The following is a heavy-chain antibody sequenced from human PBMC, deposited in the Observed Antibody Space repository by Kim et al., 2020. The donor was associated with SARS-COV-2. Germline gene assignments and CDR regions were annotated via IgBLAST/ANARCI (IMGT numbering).Heavy chain of an antibody. D-gene: IGHD3-10*01. CDR2: IDGSDGTT. CDR1: GFTFTGYA. Sequence: GGSLGLSCTTAGFTFTGYAMSWVRQAPGKGPEWVSSIDGSDGTTYYVDPVKGRFTISRDNSKNTLYLQMSTLRADDTAVYYCMKGGWGSIWDHWGQGTLV. V-gene: IGHV3-23*01. J-gene: IGHJ4*02. CDR3: MKGGWGSIWDH.